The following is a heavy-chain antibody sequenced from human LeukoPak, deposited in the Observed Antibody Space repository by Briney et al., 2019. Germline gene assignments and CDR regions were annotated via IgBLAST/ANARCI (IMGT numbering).Heavy chain of an antibody. J-gene: IGHJ4*02. V-gene: IGHV3-23*01. CDR3: AREVLDVVEPATNTVDY. CDR2: ISGSGGST. Sequence: GGSLRLSCAASGLTFSSYAMSWVRQAPGKGLEWVSAISGSGGSTYYADSVKGRFVVSRDNAKNLLFLQMNSLRVEDTALYFCAREVLDVVEPATNTVDYWGQGTRVTVSS. CDR1: GLTFSSYA. D-gene: IGHD2-2*01.